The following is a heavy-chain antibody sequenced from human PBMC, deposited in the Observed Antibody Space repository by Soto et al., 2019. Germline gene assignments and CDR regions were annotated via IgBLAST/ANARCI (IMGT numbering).Heavy chain of an antibody. J-gene: IGHJ6*03. CDR2: IWYDGSNK. CDR3: ARREGMVYCSGGSCSPYYYYYMDV. V-gene: IGHV3-33*01. Sequence: QVQLVESGGGVVQPGRSLRLSCAASGFTFSSYGMHWVRQAPSKGLEWVAVIWYDGSNKYYADSVKGRFTISRDNSKNTLYLQMNSLRAEDTAVYYCARREGMVYCSGGSCSPYYYYYMDVWGKGTTVTVSS. CDR1: GFTFSSYG. D-gene: IGHD2-15*01.